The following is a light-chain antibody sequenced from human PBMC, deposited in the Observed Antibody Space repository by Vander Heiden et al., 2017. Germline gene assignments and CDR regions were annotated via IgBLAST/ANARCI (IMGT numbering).Light chain of an antibody. CDR3: QQYGSSLLT. J-gene: IGKJ4*01. V-gene: IGKV3-20*01. Sequence: EIVLPPSPGTLSLSSGERATLSCRARQSVSSSYLAWYQQKPGQAPRLLIYGASSRATGIPDRFSGSGSGTDFTLTISRLEPEDFAVYYCQQYGSSLLTFGGGAKVGIK. CDR2: GAS. CDR1: QSVSSSY.